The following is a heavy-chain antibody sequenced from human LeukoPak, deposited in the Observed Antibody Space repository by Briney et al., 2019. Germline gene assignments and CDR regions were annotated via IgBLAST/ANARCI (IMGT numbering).Heavy chain of an antibody. CDR2: IVVGSGNT. CDR3: AADLTAAGTGDGY. Sequence: SVKVSCKASGFTFTSSAVQWVRQARGQRLEWIGWIVVGSGNTNYAQKFQERVTITRDMSTSTAYMELSSLRSEDTAVYYCAADLTAAGTGDGYWGQGNLVTVSS. V-gene: IGHV1-58*01. J-gene: IGHJ4*02. CDR1: GFTFTSSA. D-gene: IGHD6-13*01.